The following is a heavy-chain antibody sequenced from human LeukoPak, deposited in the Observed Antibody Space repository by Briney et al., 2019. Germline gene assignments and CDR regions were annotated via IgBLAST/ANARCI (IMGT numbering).Heavy chain of an antibody. CDR3: ARDSSEYQLDEYYFDY. Sequence: LTGGSLRLSCAASGFTFSSYEMNWVRQAPGKGLEWVSYISSSGSTIYYADSVKGRFTISRDNAKNSLYLQMNSLRAEDTAVYYCARDSSEYQLDEYYFDYWGQGTLVTVSS. V-gene: IGHV3-48*03. D-gene: IGHD2-2*01. CDR1: GFTFSSYE. J-gene: IGHJ4*02. CDR2: ISSSGSTI.